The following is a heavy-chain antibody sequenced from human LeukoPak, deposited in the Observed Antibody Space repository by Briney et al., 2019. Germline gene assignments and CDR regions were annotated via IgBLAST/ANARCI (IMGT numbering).Heavy chain of an antibody. CDR2: IIPIFGTA. Sequence: SVKVSCKASGGTFSSYAISWVRQAPGQGLEWMGGIIPIFGTANYAQKFQGRVTITADESTSTAYMELSSLRSEDTAVYYCARAPRIAAAGLLFDYWGQGTLVTVSS. D-gene: IGHD6-13*01. J-gene: IGHJ4*02. CDR3: ARAPRIAAAGLLFDY. CDR1: GGTFSSYA. V-gene: IGHV1-69*13.